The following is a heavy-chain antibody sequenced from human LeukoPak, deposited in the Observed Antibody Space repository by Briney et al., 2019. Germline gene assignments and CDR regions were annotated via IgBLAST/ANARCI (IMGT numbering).Heavy chain of an antibody. J-gene: IGHJ6*03. CDR2: ISGSGGST. V-gene: IGHV3-23*01. Sequence: GGSLRLSCAASGFTFSSYAMSWVRQAPGKGLEWVSAISGSGGSTYYADSVKGRFTMSRDNSKNTLYLQMNSLRAEDTAVYYCAREFVLRYFEGYMDVWGKGTMVTVSS. D-gene: IGHD3-9*01. CDR3: AREFVLRYFEGYMDV. CDR1: GFTFSSYA.